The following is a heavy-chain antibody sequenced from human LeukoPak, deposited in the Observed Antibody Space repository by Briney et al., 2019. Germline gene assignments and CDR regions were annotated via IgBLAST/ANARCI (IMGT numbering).Heavy chain of an antibody. V-gene: IGHV1-46*01. J-gene: IGHJ4*02. Sequence: ASVKVSCKASGYTFTSYYIHWVRQAPGQGLEWMGIINPTGGSTTYAQKFQGRVTMTRDTSTSTVYMELSSLRSDDTAVYYCARTAARRFDCWGQGTLVTVSS. CDR2: INPTGGST. CDR1: GYTFTSYY. D-gene: IGHD6-6*01. CDR3: ARTAARRFDC.